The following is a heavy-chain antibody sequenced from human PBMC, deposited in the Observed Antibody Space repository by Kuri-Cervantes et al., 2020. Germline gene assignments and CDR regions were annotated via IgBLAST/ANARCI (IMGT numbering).Heavy chain of an antibody. J-gene: IGHJ5*02. D-gene: IGHD6-6*01. CDR1: GFTFSSYG. CDR2: ISYDGSNK. V-gene: IGHV3-30*03. CDR3: ARDWRSSIAARPGWFDP. Sequence: GGSLRLSCAASGFTFSSYGMHWVRQAPGKGLEWVAVISYDGSNKYYVDSVKGRFTISRDNSKNTLYLQMNSLRDEDTAVYYCARDWRSSIAARPGWFDPWGQGTLVTVSS.